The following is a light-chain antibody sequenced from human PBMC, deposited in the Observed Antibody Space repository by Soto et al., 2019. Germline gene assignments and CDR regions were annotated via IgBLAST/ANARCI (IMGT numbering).Light chain of an antibody. CDR2: GAS. J-gene: IGKJ1*01. CDR3: QQYGRSPSWT. CDR1: QSVSSSY. Sequence: EIVLTRSPGTLSLSPGERATLSCRASQSVSSSYLAWYQQKPGQAPRLLIYGASSRATGISDRFSGSGSGTDFTLTISRLEPEDFAVYYCQQYGRSPSWTFGQGTKVELK. V-gene: IGKV3-20*01.